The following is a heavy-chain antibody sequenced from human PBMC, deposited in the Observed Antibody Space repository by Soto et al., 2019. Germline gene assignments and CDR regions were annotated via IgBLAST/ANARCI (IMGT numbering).Heavy chain of an antibody. V-gene: IGHV4-30-4*01. CDR2: IYYSGST. Sequence: SETLSLTCTVSGGSISSGDYYWSWIRQPPGKGLEWIGYIYYSGSTYYNPSLKSRVTISVDTSKNQFSLKLSSVTAADTAVYYCASSSGYDPPGMDIWGQGTTVTVSS. D-gene: IGHD5-12*01. J-gene: IGHJ6*02. CDR3: ASSSGYDPPGMDI. CDR1: GGSISSGDYY.